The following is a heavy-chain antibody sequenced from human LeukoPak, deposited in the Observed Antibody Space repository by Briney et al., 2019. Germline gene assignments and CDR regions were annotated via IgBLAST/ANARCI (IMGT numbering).Heavy chain of an antibody. CDR3: AKGDDYGANTRLPKYNWFDP. CDR1: GSTFTTCA. J-gene: IGHJ5*02. V-gene: IGHV3-30*02. Sequence: QPGGSLRLSCAASGSTFTTCAMHWVRQAPGKGLEWVAYIRYDGNNKNYADSVKGRFTISRDNSKDILYLQMNSLRPEDTAVYYCAKGDDYGANTRLPKYNWFDPWGQGTLVTVSS. CDR2: IRYDGNNK. D-gene: IGHD4-23*01.